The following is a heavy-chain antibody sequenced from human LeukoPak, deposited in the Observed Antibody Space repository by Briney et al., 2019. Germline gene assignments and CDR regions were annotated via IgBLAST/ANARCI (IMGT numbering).Heavy chain of an antibody. J-gene: IGHJ4*02. Sequence: GESLKISCKGSGYSCTSYWIGWVRQMPGKGLEYMGIIHPGDSDTRYSPSFQGQVTISVDRSSSTAYIQWSRLKASDTAMYYCATHPGGLQSGFDNWGQGTLVTVSS. D-gene: IGHD5-24*01. V-gene: IGHV5-51*01. CDR1: GYSCTSYW. CDR2: IHPGDSDT. CDR3: ATHPGGLQSGFDN.